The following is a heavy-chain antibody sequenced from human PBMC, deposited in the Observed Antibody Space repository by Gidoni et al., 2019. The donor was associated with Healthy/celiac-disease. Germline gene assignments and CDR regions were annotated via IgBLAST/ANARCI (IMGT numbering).Heavy chain of an antibody. CDR2: ISYDGSNK. CDR3: ARGLGDYYDSSGYNWFDP. J-gene: IGHJ5*02. CDR1: GFTFSSYG. D-gene: IGHD3-22*01. V-gene: IGHV3-30*03. Sequence: QVQLVESGGGVVQPGRSLRLSCAASGFTFSSYGWHWVRQAPGKGLEWVAVISYDGSNKYYADSVKGRFTISRDNSKNTLYLQMNSLRAEDTAVYYCARGLGDYYDSSGYNWFDPWGQGTLVTVSS.